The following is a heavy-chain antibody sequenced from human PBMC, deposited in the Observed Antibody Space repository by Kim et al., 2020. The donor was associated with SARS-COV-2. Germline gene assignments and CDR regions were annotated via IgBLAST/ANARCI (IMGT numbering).Heavy chain of an antibody. D-gene: IGHD3-3*01. CDR3: AREKQHLDNYYDGMDV. Sequence: GGSLRLSCAATGFTFSSYAMHWVRQAPGKGLEWVAVISYDGSSKYNTDSVKGRFTISRDNSKNTLDLQMNSLRAEDTAVYYCAREKQHLDNYYDGMDVWGQGTTVTVSS. CDR1: GFTFSSYA. V-gene: IGHV3-30*04. J-gene: IGHJ6*02. CDR2: ISYDGSSK.